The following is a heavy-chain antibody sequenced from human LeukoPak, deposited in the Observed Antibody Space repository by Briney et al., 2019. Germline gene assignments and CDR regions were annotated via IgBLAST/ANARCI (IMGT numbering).Heavy chain of an antibody. J-gene: IGHJ4*02. CDR3: ARVVGATSAEVGEY. V-gene: IGHV4-59*01. CDR2: IYYSGST. D-gene: IGHD1-26*01. Sequence: SETLSLTCTVSGGSISSYYWSWIRQPPGKGLEWIGYIYYSGSTNYNPSLKSRVTISVDTSKNQFSLKLSSVTAADTAVYYCARVVGATSAEVGEYWGQGTLVTVSS. CDR1: GGSISSYY.